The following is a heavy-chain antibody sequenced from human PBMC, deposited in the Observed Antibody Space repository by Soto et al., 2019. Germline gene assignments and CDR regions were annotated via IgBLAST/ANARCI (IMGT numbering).Heavy chain of an antibody. CDR2: ISSRSAG. D-gene: IGHD2-15*01. CDR1: GFTFRTYS. Sequence: PGGTLRLSCVGSGFTFRTYSIYWARQAPGQGLERVSSISSRSAGYYADSVKCRFTISRANAKSSVPLQMNSLRAADTAVESCAREYSASPLAYGLDVWGQGTTVTVSS. J-gene: IGHJ6*02. V-gene: IGHV3-21*01. CDR3: AREYSASPLAYGLDV.